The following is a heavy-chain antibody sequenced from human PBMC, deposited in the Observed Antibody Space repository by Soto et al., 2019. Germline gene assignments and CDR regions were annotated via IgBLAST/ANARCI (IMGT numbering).Heavy chain of an antibody. CDR3: STVGFPFYYGMDV. CDR2: ISGSGGST. J-gene: IGHJ6*02. Sequence: GGSLRLSCAASGFTFSSYAMSWVRQAPGKGLEWVSAISGSGGSTYYADSVKGRFTISRDNSKNTLYLQMNSLRAEDTAVYYCSTVGFPFYYGMDVWGQGTTVTVSS. D-gene: IGHD3-10*01. V-gene: IGHV3-23*01. CDR1: GFTFSSYA.